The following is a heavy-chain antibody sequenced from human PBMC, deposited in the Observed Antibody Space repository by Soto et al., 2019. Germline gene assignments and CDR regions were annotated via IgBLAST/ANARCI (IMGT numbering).Heavy chain of an antibody. CDR1: GFTFSSYS. Sequence: EVQLVESGGGLVPPGGSLRLPCAASGFTFSSYSMNWVRQAPGKGLEWVSYVTSTSGTKYYADSVKGRFTISRDNAKNSLYLQMNSLRDEDTAVYYCARDALLVATPFDLWGQGTPVTVSS. D-gene: IGHD5-12*01. CDR2: VTSTSGTK. J-gene: IGHJ4*02. V-gene: IGHV3-48*02. CDR3: ARDALLVATPFDL.